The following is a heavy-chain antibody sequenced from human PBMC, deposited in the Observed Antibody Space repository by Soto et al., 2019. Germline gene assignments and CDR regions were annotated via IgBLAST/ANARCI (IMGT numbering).Heavy chain of an antibody. CDR1: GFTFSSYA. D-gene: IGHD2-21*02. CDR2: ISYDGSNK. V-gene: IGHV3-30-3*01. Sequence: RRLSCAASGFTFSSYAMHWVRQAPGKGLEWVAVISYDGSNKYYADSVKGRFTISRDNSKNTLYLQMNSLRAEDTAVYYCARERGAYCGGDCYYDYYYYGMDVWGQGTTVTVSS. CDR3: ARERGAYCGGDCYYDYYYYGMDV. J-gene: IGHJ6*02.